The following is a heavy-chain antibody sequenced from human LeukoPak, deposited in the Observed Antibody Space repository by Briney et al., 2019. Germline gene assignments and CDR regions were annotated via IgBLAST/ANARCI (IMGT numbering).Heavy chain of an antibody. CDR1: GYSLSSGYY. V-gene: IGHV4-38-2*02. Sequence: PSETLSLTCTVSGYSLSSGYYWGWIRQPPGKGLEWIGSIYHSGSTNYNPSLKSRVTISVDTSKNQFSLKLSSVTAADTAVYYCARLRQNVLRYFDWLFGGSFDYWGQGTLVTVSS. CDR2: IYHSGST. D-gene: IGHD3-9*01. CDR3: ARLRQNVLRYFDWLFGGSFDY. J-gene: IGHJ4*02.